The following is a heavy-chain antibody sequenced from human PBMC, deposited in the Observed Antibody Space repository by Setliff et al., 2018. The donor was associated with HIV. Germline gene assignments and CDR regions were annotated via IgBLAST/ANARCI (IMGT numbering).Heavy chain of an antibody. V-gene: IGHV4-61*09. J-gene: IGHJ3*02. CDR3: ARASVGATGLYAFDI. Sequence: SETLSLTCTVSGGSINSGSYYWSWIRQPAGKGLEWIGHIYTSGSTNYNPSLKSRVTISVDTSKTQFSLRLNSLTATDTAPYYCARASVGATGLYAFDIWGQGTVVTVSS. CDR2: IYTSGST. D-gene: IGHD1-26*01. CDR1: GGSINSGSYY.